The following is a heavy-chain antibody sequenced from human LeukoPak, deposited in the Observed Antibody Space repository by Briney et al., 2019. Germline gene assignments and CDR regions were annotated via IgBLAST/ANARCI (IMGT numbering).Heavy chain of an antibody. CDR2: IWYDGSNK. CDR3: ARSIAVAGTAYFDY. Sequence: GGSLRLSCAASGFTFSSYGMHCVRQAPGKGLEWVAVIWYDGSNKYYADSVKGRFTISRDNSKNTLYLQMNSLRAEDPAVYYCARSIAVAGTAYFDYWGQGALVTVSS. J-gene: IGHJ4*02. V-gene: IGHV3-33*01. D-gene: IGHD6-19*01. CDR1: GFTFSSYG.